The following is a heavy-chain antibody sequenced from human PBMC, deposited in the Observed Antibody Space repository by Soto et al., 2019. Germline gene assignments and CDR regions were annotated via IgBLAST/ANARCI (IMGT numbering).Heavy chain of an antibody. CDR2: IYYSGST. V-gene: IGHV4-59*01. D-gene: IGHD2-21*02. CDR1: GGSISRYY. J-gene: IGHJ3*02. Sequence: QVQLQESGPGLVKPSETLSLTCTVSGGSISRYYWSWIRQPPGKGLEWIGYIYYSGSTNYNPSLKSRVTISVDTSKNQFSLKLSSVTAADTAVYYCARHRRGDNGFDIWGQGTMVTVSS. CDR3: ARHRRGDNGFDI.